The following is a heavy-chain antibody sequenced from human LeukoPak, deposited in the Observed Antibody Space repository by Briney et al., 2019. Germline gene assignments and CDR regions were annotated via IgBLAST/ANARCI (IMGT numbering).Heavy chain of an antibody. CDR2: INPNSGGT. CDR1: GYTFTGYY. J-gene: IGHJ4*02. D-gene: IGHD3-9*01. CDR3: ARGGLRYFDWLSSNFDY. Sequence: VASVKVSCKASGYTFTGYYMHWVRQAPGQGLEWMGWINPNSGGTNYAQKFQGRVTMTRDTSISTAYMELSRLRSDDTAVYYCARGGLRYFDWLSSNFDYWGQGTLVTVSS. V-gene: IGHV1-2*02.